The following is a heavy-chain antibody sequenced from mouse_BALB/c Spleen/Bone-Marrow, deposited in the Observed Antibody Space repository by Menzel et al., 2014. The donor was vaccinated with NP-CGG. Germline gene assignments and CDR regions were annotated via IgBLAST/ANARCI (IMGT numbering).Heavy chain of an antibody. D-gene: IGHD1-1*01. CDR3: ASLLRIYYAMDY. J-gene: IGHJ4*01. CDR1: GDSITSGY. V-gene: IGHV3-8*02. Sequence: VQLKESGPSLVKPSQTLSLPCTVTGDSITSGYWNWIRKFPGNKLEYMGYISYSGSTYYNPSLKSRIPITRDTSKNQYYLQLNSVTTEDTATYYCASLLRIYYAMDYWGQGTSVTVSS. CDR2: ISYSGST.